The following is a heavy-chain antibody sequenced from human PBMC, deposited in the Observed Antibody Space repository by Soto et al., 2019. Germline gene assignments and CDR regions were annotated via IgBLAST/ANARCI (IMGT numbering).Heavy chain of an antibody. CDR3: AHFHGLGIYSPWFDP. Sequence: EVQLLESGGGLVQPGGSLRLSCVASGIIFGSYDMSWVRQAPGKGLEWVSAVRVSDSRTFYADSVRGRFTISRDNSKNTLYLQMNSLRDEDTAVYYCAHFHGLGIYSPWFDPWGQGTLITVSS. CDR2: VRVSDSRT. CDR1: GIIFGSYD. J-gene: IGHJ5*02. D-gene: IGHD3-10*01. V-gene: IGHV3-23*01.